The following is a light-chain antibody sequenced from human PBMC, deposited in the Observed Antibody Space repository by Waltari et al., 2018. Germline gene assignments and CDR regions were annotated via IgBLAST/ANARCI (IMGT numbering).Light chain of an antibody. CDR2: DAS. CDR1: QSVTSH. V-gene: IGKV3D-15*01. Sequence: EIVMTQSPAALSVSPRERATLSCRASQSVTSHLAWYQKKRGHSPRLLIYDASIRATGIPARFSGRGSGTEFTLTISSLQSEDFAVYYCQQYNNLQTFGQGTKLELK. J-gene: IGKJ2*01. CDR3: QQYNNLQT.